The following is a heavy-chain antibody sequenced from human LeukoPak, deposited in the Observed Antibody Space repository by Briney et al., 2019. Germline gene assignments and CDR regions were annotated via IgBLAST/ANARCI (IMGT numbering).Heavy chain of an antibody. Sequence: SETLSLTCTVSGGSISGNYWTWIRQPAGKGLEWIGRIYSSGSTNYNPSLKSRVTISVDTSKNQCALKLSSVTAADTAVYYCGTGFLEWLLFDYWGQGTLVTVSA. J-gene: IGHJ4*02. CDR1: GGSISGNY. CDR2: IYSSGST. D-gene: IGHD3-3*01. CDR3: GTGFLEWLLFDY. V-gene: IGHV4-4*07.